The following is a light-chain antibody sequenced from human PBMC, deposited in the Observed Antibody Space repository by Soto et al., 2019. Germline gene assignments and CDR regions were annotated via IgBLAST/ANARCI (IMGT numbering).Light chain of an antibody. J-gene: IGKJ4*01. CDR1: QSVSIN. V-gene: IGKV3-15*01. Sequence: DIEMTQSPSTLSVSPGERATLSCRASQSVSINLAWFQQKPGQAPRLLIYGASTRATGIPARFSGSGSGTEFTLTISSLQSEDFAVYYCQQCKDWPLTFGGGTKVDIK. CDR3: QQCKDWPLT. CDR2: GAS.